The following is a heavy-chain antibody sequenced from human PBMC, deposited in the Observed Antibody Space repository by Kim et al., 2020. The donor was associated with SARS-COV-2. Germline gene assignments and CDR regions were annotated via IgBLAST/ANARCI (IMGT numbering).Heavy chain of an antibody. V-gene: IGHV4-39*07. Sequence: PETLSLTCTVSGGSISSSSYYWGWIRQPPGKGLEWIGSIYYSGSTYYNPSLKSRVTISVDTSKNQFSLKLSSVTAADTAVYYCARDSYDFWSGYYFDLLGIDAFDIWGQGTMVTVSS. CDR1: GGSISSSSYY. J-gene: IGHJ3*02. CDR3: ARDSYDFWSGYYFDLLGIDAFDI. D-gene: IGHD3-3*01. CDR2: IYYSGST.